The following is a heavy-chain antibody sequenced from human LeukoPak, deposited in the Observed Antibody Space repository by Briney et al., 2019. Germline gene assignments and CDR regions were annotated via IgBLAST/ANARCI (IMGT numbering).Heavy chain of an antibody. Sequence: AGGSLRLSCAASGFTFSSYSMNWVRQAPGKGLEWVSSISSSSSYIYYADSVKGRFTISRDNAKNSLYLQMNSLRAEDTAVYYCARDWNDFWSGYYHSDYWGQGTLVTVSS. J-gene: IGHJ4*02. CDR3: ARDWNDFWSGYYHSDY. V-gene: IGHV3-21*01. CDR1: GFTFSSYS. D-gene: IGHD3-3*01. CDR2: ISSSSSYI.